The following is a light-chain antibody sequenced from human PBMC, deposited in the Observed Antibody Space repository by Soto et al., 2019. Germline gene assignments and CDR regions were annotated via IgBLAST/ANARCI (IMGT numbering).Light chain of an antibody. V-gene: IGLV2-8*01. J-gene: IGLJ1*01. CDR2: EVS. Sequence: QSALTQPTSASGSPGQSVTISCTGTSSDVGGYNYVSWYQQHPGKAPKLMIYEVSKRPSGVPDRFSGSKSGNTASLTVSGLQAEDEADYYCSSYAGSSGYVFGTGTKLTVL. CDR3: SSYAGSSGYV. CDR1: SSDVGGYNY.